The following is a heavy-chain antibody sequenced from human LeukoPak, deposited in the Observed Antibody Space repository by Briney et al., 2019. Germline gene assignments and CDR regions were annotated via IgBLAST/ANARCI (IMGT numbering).Heavy chain of an antibody. D-gene: IGHD6-13*01. CDR2: ISGDGGST. J-gene: IGHJ5*02. V-gene: IGHV3-43*02. Sequence: GGSLRLSCAASGFTFDDYAMHWVRQAPGKGLEWVSLISGDGGSTYYADSVKGRFTISRDNSKNSLYLQMNSLRAEDTAVYYCARFIAAGTNDWFDPWGQGTLVTVSS. CDR3: ARFIAAGTNDWFDP. CDR1: GFTFDDYA.